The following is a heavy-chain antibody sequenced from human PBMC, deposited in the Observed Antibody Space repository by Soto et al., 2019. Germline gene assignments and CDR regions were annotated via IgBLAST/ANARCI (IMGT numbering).Heavy chain of an antibody. CDR3: AKENPLVGYAPLGY. J-gene: IGHJ4*02. V-gene: IGHV3-30*18. D-gene: IGHD5-12*01. CDR2: ISYDGSNK. Sequence: GGSLRLSCAASGFTFSSYGMHWVRQAPGKGLEWVAVISYDGSNKYYADSVKGRFTISRDNSKNTLYLQMNSLRAEDTAVYYCAKENPLVGYAPLGYWGQGTLVTVSS. CDR1: GFTFSSYG.